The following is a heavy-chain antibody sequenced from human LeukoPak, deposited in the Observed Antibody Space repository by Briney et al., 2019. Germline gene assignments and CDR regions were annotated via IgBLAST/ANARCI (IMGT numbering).Heavy chain of an antibody. D-gene: IGHD2/OR15-2a*01. CDR1: GFTFGRDW. V-gene: IGHV3-7*01. CDR2: INFDESEK. J-gene: IGHJ5*02. CDR3: AKWAFFGDYFTFDL. Sequence: PGGSLRLSCGASGFTFGRDWMSGVRQARGKGLEGVAAINFDESEKYYVDAVKGRFAVSRDNGQNSLFLQMSSLRFEDTALYFCAKWAFFGDYFTFDLRGQGVLVTVSS.